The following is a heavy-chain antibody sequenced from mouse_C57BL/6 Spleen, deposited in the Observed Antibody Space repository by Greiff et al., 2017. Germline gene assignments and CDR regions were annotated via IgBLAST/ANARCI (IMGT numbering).Heavy chain of an antibody. CDR2: INYDGSST. CDR1: GFTFSDYY. J-gene: IGHJ1*03. V-gene: IGHV5-16*01. CDR3: ARAPFITTVVAHWYFDV. D-gene: IGHD1-1*01. Sequence: EVMLVESEGGLVQPGSSMKLSCTASGFTFSDYYMAWVRQVPEKGLEWVANINYDGSSTYYLDSLKSRFIISRDNAKNILYLQMSSLKSEDTATYYCARAPFITTVVAHWYFDVWGTGTTVTVSS.